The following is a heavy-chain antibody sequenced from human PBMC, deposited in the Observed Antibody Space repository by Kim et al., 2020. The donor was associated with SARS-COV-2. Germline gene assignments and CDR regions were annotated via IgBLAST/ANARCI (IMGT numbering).Heavy chain of an antibody. CDR3: ARGSGRDIAARPCYFDY. V-gene: IGHV4-34*01. CDR2: INHSGST. Sequence: SETLSLTCAVYGGSFSGYYWSWIRQPPGKGLEWIGEINHSGSTNYNPSLKSRVTISVDTSKNQFSLTLSSVTAADTAVYYCARGSGRDIAARPCYFDYWG. J-gene: IGHJ4*01. CDR1: GGSFSGYY. D-gene: IGHD6-6*01.